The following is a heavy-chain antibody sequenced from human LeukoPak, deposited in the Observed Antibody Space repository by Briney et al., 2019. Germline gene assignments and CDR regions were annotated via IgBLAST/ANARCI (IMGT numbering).Heavy chain of an antibody. CDR1: GGSISSFY. CDR3: ARVVVVPSYYGMDV. D-gene: IGHD2-2*01. Sequence: SETLSLTCTVSGGSISSFYWSWIRQPPGKGLEWIGYIYHTGSTNFNPSLKSRVTISEDTSKNQFSLKLSSVTAADTAVYYCARVVVVPSYYGMDVWGQGTTVTVSS. CDR2: IYHTGST. V-gene: IGHV4-59*01. J-gene: IGHJ6*02.